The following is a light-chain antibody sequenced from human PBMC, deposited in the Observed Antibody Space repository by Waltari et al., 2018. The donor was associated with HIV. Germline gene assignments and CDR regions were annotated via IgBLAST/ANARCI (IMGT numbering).Light chain of an antibody. V-gene: IGKV3-15*01. CDR1: QSVTDN. Sequence: IVMPQSLLPLSVSPAHTATLSCRASQSVTDNLSWYQQKPGQTPRLLIYAASTRATGISPRFSGSGSGTNFALTISSLQSEDVAFYYCQQYNNWPWFTFGQGTKVEIK. CDR3: QQYNNWPWFT. J-gene: IGKJ2*01. CDR2: AAS.